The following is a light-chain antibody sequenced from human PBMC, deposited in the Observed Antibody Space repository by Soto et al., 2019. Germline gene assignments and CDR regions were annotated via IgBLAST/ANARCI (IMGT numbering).Light chain of an antibody. CDR3: CSYAGSYTGV. Sequence: QSALTQPRSVSGSPGPSVTISCTGTSSDVGGYNYVSWYQQHPGKAPKVMIFDVSKRPSGVPDRFSGSKSGNTASLTISGLQAEDEADYYCCSYAGSYTGVFGGGTKLTVL. CDR2: DVS. CDR1: SSDVGGYNY. J-gene: IGLJ2*01. V-gene: IGLV2-11*01.